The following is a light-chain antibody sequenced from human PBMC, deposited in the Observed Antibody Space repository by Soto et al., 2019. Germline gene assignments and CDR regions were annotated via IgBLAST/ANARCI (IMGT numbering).Light chain of an antibody. V-gene: IGKV1-17*03. CDR3: LQHNSYPRT. CDR1: QGIRNY. J-gene: IGKJ2*01. Sequence: DIQMTQSPSVVSASVGDRVTITCRASQGIRNYLAWFQQRPGKVPERLIYAASNLQSGVPSRFSGRGSGTEFTLTISSLQPEDFATYYCLQHNSYPRTFGQGTKLEI. CDR2: AAS.